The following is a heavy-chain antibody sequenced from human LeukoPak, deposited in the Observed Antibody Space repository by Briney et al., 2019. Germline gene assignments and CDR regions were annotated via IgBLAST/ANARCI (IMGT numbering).Heavy chain of an antibody. CDR1: GYTFTSYG. D-gene: IGHD3-22*01. V-gene: IGHV1-18*01. Sequence: ASVKVSCKASGYTFTSYGISWVRQAPGQGLELMGWISAYNGKTNYAQKLQGRVTMTTDTSTSTAYMELRSLRSDDTAVYYCARESAYYYDSSGYYSLAFDIWGQGTMVTVSS. CDR2: ISAYNGKT. J-gene: IGHJ3*02. CDR3: ARESAYYYDSSGYYSLAFDI.